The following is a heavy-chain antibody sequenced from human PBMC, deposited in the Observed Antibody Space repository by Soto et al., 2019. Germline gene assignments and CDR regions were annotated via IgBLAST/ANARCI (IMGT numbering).Heavy chain of an antibody. CDR1: GFTFSSYS. J-gene: IGHJ4*02. Sequence: QPGGSLRLSCAASGFTFSSYSMNWVRQAPGKGLEWVSYISSSSSTIYYADSVKGRFTISRDNAKNSLYLQMNSLRDEDTAVYYCARDLGRITIFGVVLDSFDYWGQGTLVTVSS. V-gene: IGHV3-48*02. CDR3: ARDLGRITIFGVVLDSFDY. D-gene: IGHD3-3*01. CDR2: ISSSSSTI.